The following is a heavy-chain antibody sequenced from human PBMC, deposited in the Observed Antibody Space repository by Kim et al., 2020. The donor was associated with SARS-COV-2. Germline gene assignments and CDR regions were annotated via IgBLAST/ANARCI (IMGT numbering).Heavy chain of an antibody. CDR1: GFTFDDYA. V-gene: IGHV3-9*01. CDR2: ISWNSGSI. D-gene: IGHD6-13*01. Sequence: GGSLRLSCAASGFTFDDYAMHWVRQAPGKGLEWVSGISWNSGSIGYADSVKGRFTISRDNAKNSLYLQMNSLRAEDTALYYCAKDTVSSSLRDFDYWGQGTLVTVSS. CDR3: AKDTVSSSLRDFDY. J-gene: IGHJ4*02.